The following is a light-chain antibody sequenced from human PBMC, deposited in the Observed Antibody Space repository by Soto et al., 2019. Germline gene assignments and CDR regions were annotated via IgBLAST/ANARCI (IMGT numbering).Light chain of an antibody. Sequence: EFVLTQSPGTLSLSPGERATLTCRASQTVRNNYLAWYQQKPGQAPRLLIYDASSRATGIPDRSSGGGSGTDFTLTISRLEPEDFAVYFCQQYGSSPRTFGQGTKVDIK. J-gene: IGKJ1*01. CDR2: DAS. V-gene: IGKV3-20*01. CDR1: QTVRNNY. CDR3: QQYGSSPRT.